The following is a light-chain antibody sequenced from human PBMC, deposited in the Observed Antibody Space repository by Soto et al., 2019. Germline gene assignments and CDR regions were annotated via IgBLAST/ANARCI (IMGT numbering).Light chain of an antibody. V-gene: IGKV1D-12*01. J-gene: IGKJ5*01. Sequence: MQMTQSPSSGSASVGDRVTITCGASQGISNSLAWYQQKQGKAPKLLIYAASSLQSGVPSRFGGSVSGTDGTITIDSLQPEDGATYFCQQANSFTITFGQGTRLEIK. CDR2: AAS. CDR3: QQANSFTIT. CDR1: QGISNS.